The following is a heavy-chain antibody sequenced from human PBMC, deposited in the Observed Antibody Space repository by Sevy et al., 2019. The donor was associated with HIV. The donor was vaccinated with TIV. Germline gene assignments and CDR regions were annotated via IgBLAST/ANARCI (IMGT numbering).Heavy chain of an antibody. CDR2: ISFDGDTK. CDR3: AKRGGHDTSGYVSYYYYGMDV. D-gene: IGHD3-22*01. J-gene: IGHJ6*02. V-gene: IGHV3-30*18. Sequence: SLRLSCAAAGFSFRNFGMHWVRQAPGKGLEWLALISFDGDTKYYGDSVKGRFTISRDNSKNTLYLQMNSLRVEDTAVYYCAKRGGHDTSGYVSYYYYGMDVWGQGTTVTVSS. CDR1: GFSFRNFG.